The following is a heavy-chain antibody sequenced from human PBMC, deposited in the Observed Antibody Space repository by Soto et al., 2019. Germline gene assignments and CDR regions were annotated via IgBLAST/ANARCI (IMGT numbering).Heavy chain of an antibody. CDR1: GFTFTSSA. J-gene: IGHJ6*02. CDR2: IVVGSGNT. D-gene: IGHD6-6*01. V-gene: IGHV1-58*01. CDR3: AAEDPGSSSPLYYYYGMDV. Sequence: ASVKVSCKASGFTFTSSAVQWVRQARGQRLEWIGWIVVGSGNTNYAQKFQERVTITRDMSTSTAYMELSSLRSEDTAVYYCAAEDPGSSSPLYYYYGMDVWGQGTTVTVS.